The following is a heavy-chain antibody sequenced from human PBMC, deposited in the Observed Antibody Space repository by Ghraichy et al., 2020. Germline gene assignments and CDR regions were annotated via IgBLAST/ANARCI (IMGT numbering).Heavy chain of an antibody. V-gene: IGHV4-4*07. CDR1: GGSISSFY. Sequence: SETLSLTCTVSGGSISSFYWIWVRQPAGKGLEWIGHIYTSVSTNYNPSLKSRVTMSVDTSKKQFSLKLSSVTAADTAVYYCARDLSGASYFDYWGQGTLVTVSS. CDR2: IYTSVST. J-gene: IGHJ4*02. CDR3: ARDLSGASYFDY. D-gene: IGHD1-26*01.